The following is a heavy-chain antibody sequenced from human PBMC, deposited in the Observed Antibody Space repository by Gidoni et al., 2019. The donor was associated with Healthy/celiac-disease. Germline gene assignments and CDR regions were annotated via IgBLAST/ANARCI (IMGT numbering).Heavy chain of an antibody. D-gene: IGHD4-4*01. Sequence: QLQLQESGPGLVKPSETLSLTCTVSGGSISSSSYYWGWIRQPPGKGLEWIGSIYYSGSTYYNPSLKSRVTISVDTSKNQFSLKLSSVTAADTAVYYCARLGSIYRPTEDYWGQGTLVTVSS. CDR2: IYYSGST. J-gene: IGHJ4*02. CDR1: GGSISSSSYY. CDR3: ARLGSIYRPTEDY. V-gene: IGHV4-39*01.